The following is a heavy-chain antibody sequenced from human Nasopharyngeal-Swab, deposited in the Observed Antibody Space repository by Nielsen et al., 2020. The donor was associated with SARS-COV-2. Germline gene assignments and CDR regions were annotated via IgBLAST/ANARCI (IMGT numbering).Heavy chain of an antibody. J-gene: IGHJ4*02. V-gene: IGHV3-7*01. CDR2: IMQDGREK. CDR1: GFTFSSYW. D-gene: IGHD3-22*01. Sequence: ESLKISCEASGFTFSSYWMSWVRQAPGKGLEWVANIMQDGREKYYVDSVKGRFTISRDNAKNSLYLQMNSLRAEDTAVYYCASLTYYYDSSGLDYWGQGTLVTVSS. CDR3: ASLTYYYDSSGLDY.